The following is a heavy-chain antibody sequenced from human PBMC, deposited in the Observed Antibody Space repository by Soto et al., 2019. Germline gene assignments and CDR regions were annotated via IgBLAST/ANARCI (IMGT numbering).Heavy chain of an antibody. Sequence: ASVKVSCKASGYTFASYYMHWVRQAPGQGLEWMGIINPSGGSTSYAQKFQGRVTMTRDTFTSTVYMELRSLRSDDTAVYYCARDRNLRYFDWLLYPDPNYYGMDVWGQGTTVTVSS. J-gene: IGHJ6*02. D-gene: IGHD3-9*01. V-gene: IGHV1-46*01. CDR1: GYTFASYY. CDR3: ARDRNLRYFDWLLYPDPNYYGMDV. CDR2: INPSGGST.